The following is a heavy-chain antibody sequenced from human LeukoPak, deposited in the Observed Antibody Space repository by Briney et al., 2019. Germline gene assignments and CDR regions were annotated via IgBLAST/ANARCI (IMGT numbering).Heavy chain of an antibody. D-gene: IGHD5-18*01. V-gene: IGHV4-31*03. CDR1: GGSISSGGFY. CDR2: IYYSGTT. CDR3: ARGTTDGYSYGRFDY. Sequence: PSETLSLTCTVSGGSISSGGFYWSWIRQHPGEGLEWLGYIYYSGTTYYNPSLKSRVTFSVDTSKNQFSLKLNPVTAADTALYYCARGTTDGYSYGRFDYWGQGTLVTVSS. J-gene: IGHJ4*02.